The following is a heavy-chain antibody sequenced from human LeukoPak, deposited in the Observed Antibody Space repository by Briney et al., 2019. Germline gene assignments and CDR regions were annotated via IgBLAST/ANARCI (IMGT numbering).Heavy chain of an antibody. CDR3: ARRARWVAAAYYYYYMDV. J-gene: IGHJ6*03. CDR1: GYSISSGYY. V-gene: IGHV4-38-2*01. CDR2: IYHSGST. Sequence: SETLSLTCAVSGYSISSGYYCGWIRQPPGKGLEWIGGIYHSGSTYYNPSLKSRVTISVGTSKNQFSLKLSSVTAADTAVYYCARRARWVAAAYYYYYMDVWGKGTTVTVSS. D-gene: IGHD2-15*01.